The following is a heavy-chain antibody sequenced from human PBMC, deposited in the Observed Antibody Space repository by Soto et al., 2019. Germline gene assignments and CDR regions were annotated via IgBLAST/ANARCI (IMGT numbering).Heavy chain of an antibody. V-gene: IGHV3-23*01. CDR3: ARGPRAPPPHDYGMDV. CDR2: ISGGGGTT. CDR1: GFTFSSHV. J-gene: IGHJ6*02. Sequence: EVQLLESGGGLVQPGGSLRLSCAASGFTFSSHVMNWVRQAPGKGLEWVAAISGGGGTTYYGDSVEGRFTMSRDHSKNTLYLQMNSLGAEDTAVYYCARGPRAPPPHDYGMDVWGQGTTVTVSS.